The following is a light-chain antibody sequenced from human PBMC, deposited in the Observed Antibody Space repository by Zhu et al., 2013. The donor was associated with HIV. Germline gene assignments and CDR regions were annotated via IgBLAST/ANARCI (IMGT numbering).Light chain of an antibody. CDR3: AAWDDSLNGLL. J-gene: IGLJ2*01. Sequence: QSALAQPASVSGSPGQSITISCTGTVNDIGDYNYVSWYQQHPGKAPKLIIYDVTSRPSGVPDRFSGSKSGNTASLAIGGLQSEDEGDYYCAAWDDSLNGLLFGGGTKLTVL. CDR2: DVT. V-gene: IGLV2-14*03. CDR1: VNDIGDYNY.